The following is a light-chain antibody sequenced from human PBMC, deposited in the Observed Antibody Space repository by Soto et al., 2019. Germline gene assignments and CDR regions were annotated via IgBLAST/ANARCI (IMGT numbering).Light chain of an antibody. CDR1: SSDIGSNS. J-gene: IGLJ3*02. CDR2: AND. CDR3: ATWSDSLKGWV. V-gene: IGLV1-44*01. Sequence: QSVLTQPPSASRTPGQRVTIPCSGSSSDIGSNSVNWYQQLPGAAPRLLIYANDHRPSGVPDRFSASESGTSASLAISGVRSEDEAFYHCATWSDSLKGWVFGGGTKVTVL.